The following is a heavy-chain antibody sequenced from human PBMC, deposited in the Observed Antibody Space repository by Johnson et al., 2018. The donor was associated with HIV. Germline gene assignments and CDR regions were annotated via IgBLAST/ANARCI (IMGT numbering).Heavy chain of an antibody. CDR2: ISGSGGST. Sequence: VQLVESGGGLVQSGGSLRLSCGASGFSVSNNYMNWVRQAPGKGLEWVSAISGSGGSTYYADSVKGRFTISRDNSKNTLYLQMNSLRAEDTAVYYCAKDLGYSSSSRAFDIWGQGTMVTVSS. J-gene: IGHJ3*02. CDR1: GFSVSNNY. D-gene: IGHD6-6*01. CDR3: AKDLGYSSSSRAFDI. V-gene: IGHV3-23*04.